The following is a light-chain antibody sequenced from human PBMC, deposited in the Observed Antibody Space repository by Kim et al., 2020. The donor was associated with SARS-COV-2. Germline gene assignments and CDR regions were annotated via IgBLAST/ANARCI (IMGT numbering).Light chain of an antibody. CDR2: QDR. CDR1: KVGDKF. V-gene: IGLV3-1*01. Sequence: VDPGKTARITCSGDKVGDKFACWYKQKPDQSPGLVIYQDRKRHSGIPERFAGSNSGNTATLPISGTQAMDEADYYGQAWDSSNVVFGGGTQLTVL. J-gene: IGLJ2*01. CDR3: QAWDSSNVV.